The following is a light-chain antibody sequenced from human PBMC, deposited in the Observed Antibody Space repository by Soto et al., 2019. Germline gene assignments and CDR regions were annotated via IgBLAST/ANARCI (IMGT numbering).Light chain of an antibody. Sequence: AIRMTQSPSSLSASTGDRVTITCRASQGISNYLAWYQQRPGKAPRVLIHAASTLQGGVPSRFSGSGSGTYFTLTITYLQSEDFATYYCQHYYTYPWTFGQGTRVGIK. CDR3: QHYYTYPWT. V-gene: IGKV1-8*01. CDR1: QGISNY. J-gene: IGKJ1*01. CDR2: AAS.